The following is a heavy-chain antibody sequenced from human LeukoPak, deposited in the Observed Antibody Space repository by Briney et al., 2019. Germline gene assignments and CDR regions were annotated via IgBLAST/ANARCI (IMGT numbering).Heavy chain of an antibody. CDR2: IYHSGST. CDR3: ARGDYGGLGA. CDR1: GGSLSGGFT. V-gene: IGHV4-30-2*01. Sequence: KASETLSLTRAVSGGSLSGGFTWSWIRQPLGKGLEWIGFIYHSGSTYYNPSLKSRVTMSIDTSKNRVSLNLTSVTAADTAMYFCARGDYGGLGAWGQGILVTVSS. J-gene: IGHJ5*02. D-gene: IGHD4-23*01.